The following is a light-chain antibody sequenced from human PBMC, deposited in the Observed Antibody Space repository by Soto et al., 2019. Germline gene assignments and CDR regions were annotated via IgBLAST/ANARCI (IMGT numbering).Light chain of an antibody. CDR3: QKYNSAPRT. J-gene: IGKJ1*01. Sequence: DIQMTQSPSSLSASVGDRVTITCRASRGISNYLAWYQQKPGKVPKLLIYAASTLQSGVPSRFSGSGSGTDFTLTISSLQPEYVATYYCQKYNSAPRTFGQGTKVE. CDR1: RGISNY. V-gene: IGKV1-27*01. CDR2: AAS.